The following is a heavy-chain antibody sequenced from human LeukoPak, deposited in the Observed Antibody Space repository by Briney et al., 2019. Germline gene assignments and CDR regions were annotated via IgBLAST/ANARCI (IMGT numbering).Heavy chain of an antibody. J-gene: IGHJ5*02. CDR3: ARSDLLGYCSSTSCYNWFDP. CDR1: GGTFSSYA. V-gene: IGHV1-69*13. CDR2: IIPIFGTA. D-gene: IGHD2-2*01. Sequence: SVRVSCKASGGTFSSYAISWVRQAPGQGLEWMGGIIPIFGTANYAQKFQGRVTITADESTSTAYMELSSLRSEDTAVYYCARSDLLGYCSSTSCYNWFDPWGQGTLVTVSS.